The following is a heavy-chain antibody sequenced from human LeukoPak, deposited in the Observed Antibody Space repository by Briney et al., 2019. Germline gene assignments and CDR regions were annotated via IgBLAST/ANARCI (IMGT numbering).Heavy chain of an antibody. CDR2: ISYDGSNK. CDR1: GFTFSSYA. Sequence: GGSLRLSCAASGFTFSSYAMHWVRQAPGKGLEWVAVISYDGSNKYYADSVKGRFTISRDNSKNTLYLQMNSLRAEDTAVYCCARADRYSGSQDFDYRGQGTLVTVSS. D-gene: IGHD1-26*01. V-gene: IGHV3-30-3*01. CDR3: ARADRYSGSQDFDY. J-gene: IGHJ4*02.